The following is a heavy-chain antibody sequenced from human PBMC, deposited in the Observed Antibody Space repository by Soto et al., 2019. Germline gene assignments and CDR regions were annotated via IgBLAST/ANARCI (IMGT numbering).Heavy chain of an antibody. Sequence: QVQLQQWGAGLLKPSETLSLSCAVYGGSFSGYYWSWIRQPPGKGLEWIGEINHGGTTNYNPSLKSRVTISVDTSENQFSVKLSSVTAADTAVYYCARLEWRVAGPEGYDFWGQGTLVTVYS. CDR2: INHGGTT. CDR3: ARLEWRVAGPEGYDF. CDR1: GGSFSGYY. J-gene: IGHJ4*02. V-gene: IGHV4-34*01. D-gene: IGHD3-3*01.